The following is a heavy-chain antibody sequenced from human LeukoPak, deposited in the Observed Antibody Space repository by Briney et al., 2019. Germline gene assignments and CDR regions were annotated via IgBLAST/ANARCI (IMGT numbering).Heavy chain of an antibody. J-gene: IGHJ4*02. D-gene: IGHD4-11*01. Sequence: ASVKVSCKASGYXFNGFYFHWVRQAPGQGLEWMGWINPNSGGTNYAQKFQGRVTMTRDTSISTAYMELSRLRSDDTAVYYCARWMATVTTPDYWGQGILVTVSS. V-gene: IGHV1-2*02. CDR2: INPNSGGT. CDR1: GYXFNGFY. CDR3: ARWMATVTTPDY.